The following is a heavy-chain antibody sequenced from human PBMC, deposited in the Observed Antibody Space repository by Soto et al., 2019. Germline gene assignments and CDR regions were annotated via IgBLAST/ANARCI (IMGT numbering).Heavy chain of an antibody. CDR1: GGSISSYY. D-gene: IGHD5-12*01. J-gene: IGHJ4*02. V-gene: IGHV4-59*08. Sequence: PSETLSLTCTVSGGSISSYYWSWIRQPPGKGLEWIGYIYYSGSTNYNPSLKSRVTISVDTSKNQFSLKLSSVTAADTAVYYCARVDSGYDPFDYWGQGTLVTVSS. CDR3: ARVDSGYDPFDY. CDR2: IYYSGST.